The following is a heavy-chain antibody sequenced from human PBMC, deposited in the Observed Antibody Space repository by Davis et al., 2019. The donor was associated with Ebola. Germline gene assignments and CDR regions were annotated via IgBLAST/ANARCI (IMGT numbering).Heavy chain of an antibody. Sequence: GESLKTPCAVSGLTFTFYGFTWVRQAPGKGLEWVSHISSGGGNILYADSVKGRFTISRDNAKDSLYLQMDSLKDEDTAVYYCATDADYDEDFDYWGQGTLVTVSA. D-gene: IGHD3-22*01. CDR2: ISSGGGNI. CDR1: GLTFTFYG. V-gene: IGHV3-48*02. J-gene: IGHJ4*02. CDR3: ATDADYDEDFDY.